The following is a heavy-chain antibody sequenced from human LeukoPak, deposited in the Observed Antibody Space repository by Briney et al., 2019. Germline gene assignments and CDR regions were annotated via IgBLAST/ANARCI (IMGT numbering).Heavy chain of an antibody. V-gene: IGHV3-74*01. J-gene: IGHJ4*02. D-gene: IGHD5-24*01. CDR3: IRDLRGRDDY. CDR2: VNEDGRTT. Sequence: GGSLRLSCAASGFTLSKYWMHWVRQTPGKGLVWVSRVNEDGRTTTYADSVKGRFTISRDNAKNTLYLQMNSLSAEDTALYFCIRDLRGRDDYWGQGTLVTVSS. CDR1: GFTLSKYW.